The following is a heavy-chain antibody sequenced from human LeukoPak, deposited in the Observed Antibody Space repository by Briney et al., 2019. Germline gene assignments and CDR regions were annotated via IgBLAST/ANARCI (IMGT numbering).Heavy chain of an antibody. J-gene: IGHJ4*02. V-gene: IGHV1-2*02. CDR2: INPNSGGT. CDR3: ARDFPPLYDSSGYPEYYFDY. Sequence: ASVKASCKASGYTFTGYYMHWVRQAPGQGLEWMGWINPNSGGTNYAQKFQGRVTMTRDTSISTAYMELSRLRSDDTAVYYCARDFPPLYDSSGYPEYYFDYWGQGTLVTVSS. CDR1: GYTFTGYY. D-gene: IGHD3-22*01.